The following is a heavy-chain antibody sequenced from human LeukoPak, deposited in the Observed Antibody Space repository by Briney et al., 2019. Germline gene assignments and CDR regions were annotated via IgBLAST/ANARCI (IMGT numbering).Heavy chain of an antibody. CDR3: ARLNGYDQVRFYHGMDV. V-gene: IGHV5-51*01. J-gene: IGHJ6*02. Sequence: GESLQISCQGSGSSFTSYWIGWVRQMPGKGLEWMGIIYPGDSDTRYSPSLQGQLIISADKSISTAYLQWSSLNASDTAMYYCARLNGYDQVRFYHGMDVWGQGTTVTVSS. CDR1: GSSFTSYW. CDR2: IYPGDSDT. D-gene: IGHD5-12*01.